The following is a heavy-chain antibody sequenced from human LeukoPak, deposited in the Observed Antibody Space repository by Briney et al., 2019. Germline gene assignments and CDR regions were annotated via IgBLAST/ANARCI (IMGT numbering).Heavy chain of an antibody. CDR1: GGSFSGYY. Sequence: SETLSLTCAVYGGSFSGYYWSWIRQPPGKGLEWIGEINHSGSTNYNPTLKSRVTISVDTSKNQFPLKLSSVTAADTAVYYCARRVGYSSGWYEYWGQGTLVTVSS. V-gene: IGHV4-34*01. CDR2: INHSGST. CDR3: ARRVGYSSGWYEY. D-gene: IGHD6-19*01. J-gene: IGHJ4*02.